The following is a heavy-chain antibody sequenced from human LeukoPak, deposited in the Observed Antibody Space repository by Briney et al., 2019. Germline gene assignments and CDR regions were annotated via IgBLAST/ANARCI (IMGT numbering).Heavy chain of an antibody. CDR1: GYTFTSYY. J-gene: IGHJ5*02. CDR3: ARDRYSSRIAAAGPNWFDP. V-gene: IGHV1-46*01. CDR2: INPSGGST. D-gene: IGHD6-13*01. Sequence: GASVKVSCKASGYTFTSYYVHWVRQAPGQGLEWMRIINPSGGSTSYAQKFQGRVTMTRDTSTSTVYMELSSLRSEDTAVYYCARDRYSSRIAAAGPNWFDPWGQGTLVTVSS.